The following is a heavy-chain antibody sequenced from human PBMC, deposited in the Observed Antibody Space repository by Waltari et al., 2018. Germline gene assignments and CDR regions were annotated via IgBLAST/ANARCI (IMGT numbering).Heavy chain of an antibody. Sequence: QVQLVQSGAEVKKPGASVKVSCKASGYTFTSYDINWVRQATGQGLEWMGWMNPNSGNTGYAQKFQGRVTITRNTSISTAYMGLGSLISEDTAVYYCARFGNGLWFGELPLPGQAYGMDVWGQGTTVTVSS. CDR3: ARFGNGLWFGELPLPGQAYGMDV. CDR2: MNPNSGNT. V-gene: IGHV1-8*03. J-gene: IGHJ6*02. CDR1: GYTFTSYD. D-gene: IGHD3-10*01.